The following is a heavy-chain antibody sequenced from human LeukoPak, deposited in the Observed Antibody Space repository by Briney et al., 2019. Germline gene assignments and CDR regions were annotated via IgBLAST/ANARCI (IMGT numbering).Heavy chain of an antibody. D-gene: IGHD4-17*01. CDR3: ARSNNDGDYLGVGFDY. CDR2: INTNTGNP. V-gene: IGHV7-4-1*02. CDR1: GYTLISYA. Sequence: ASMKVSCKASGYTLISYAMNWVRQAPGQGLEWMGWINTNTGNPTYAQGFTGRFVFSLDTSVSTVYLQISSLQAEDTAVYYCARSNNDGDYLGVGFDYWGQGTLVTVSS. J-gene: IGHJ4*02.